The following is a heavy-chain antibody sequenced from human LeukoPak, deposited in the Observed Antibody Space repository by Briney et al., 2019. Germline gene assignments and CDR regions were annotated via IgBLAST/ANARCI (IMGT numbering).Heavy chain of an antibody. CDR1: GYTFTSYY. D-gene: IGHD2-15*01. CDR2: INPSGGST. V-gene: IGHV1-46*01. J-gene: IGHJ3*02. CDR3: ARDPEYCSGGSCYSPRNAFDI. Sequence: ASVKVSCKASGYTFTSYYMHWVRQAPGQGLEWMGIINPSGGSTSYAQKFQGRVTMTRDTSTSTVYMELSSLRSEDTAVYYCARDPEYCSGGSCYSPRNAFDIWGQGTMVTVSS.